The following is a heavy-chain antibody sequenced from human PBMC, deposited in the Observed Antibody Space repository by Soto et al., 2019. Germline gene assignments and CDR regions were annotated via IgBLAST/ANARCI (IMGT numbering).Heavy chain of an antibody. CDR3: ARDGSNQAMIVVVIPYFDY. Sequence: QVQLVESGGGVVQPGRSLRLSCAASGFTFSSYAMHWVRQAPGKGLEWGAVISYDGSNKYYADSAKGRFTISRDNSKNTLYLQMNGLRAEDTAVYYCARDGSNQAMIVVVIPYFDYWGQGTLVTVSS. CDR1: GFTFSSYA. D-gene: IGHD3-22*01. J-gene: IGHJ4*02. V-gene: IGHV3-30-3*01. CDR2: ISYDGSNK.